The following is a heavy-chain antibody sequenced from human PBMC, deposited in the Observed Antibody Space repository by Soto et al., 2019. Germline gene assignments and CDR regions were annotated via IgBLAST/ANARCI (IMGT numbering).Heavy chain of an antibody. Sequence: SETLSLTCTVSGGSIISGGYYWSWIRQHPGKGLEWIGYISYSGSTYYNPSLESRVTISVDTSKNQFSLKLSSVTAADTAVYYCARDALSRDSIWGQGTLVTVS. CDR1: GGSIISGGYY. D-gene: IGHD3-22*01. V-gene: IGHV4-31*03. CDR3: ARDALSRDSI. J-gene: IGHJ4*02. CDR2: ISYSGST.